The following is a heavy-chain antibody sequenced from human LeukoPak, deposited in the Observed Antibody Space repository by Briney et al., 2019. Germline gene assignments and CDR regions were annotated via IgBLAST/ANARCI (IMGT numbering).Heavy chain of an antibody. CDR3: ARTALGPARFDP. V-gene: IGHV1-46*01. Sequence: GASVKVSCKASGYTFTGYYMHWVRQAPGQGLEWMGIINPSGGSTSYAQKFQGRVTMTRDTSTSTVYMELSSLRSEDTAVYYCARTALGPARFDPWGQGTLVTVSS. D-gene: IGHD2-2*01. CDR2: INPSGGST. CDR1: GYTFTGYY. J-gene: IGHJ5*02.